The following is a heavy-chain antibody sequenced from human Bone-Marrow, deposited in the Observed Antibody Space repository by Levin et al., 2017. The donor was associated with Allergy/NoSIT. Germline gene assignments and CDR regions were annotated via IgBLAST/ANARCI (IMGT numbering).Heavy chain of an antibody. CDR2: IRSQTNTYAT. Sequence: AGGSLRLSCAVSGFTFSDSAVHWVRQTSGKGLEWVGLIRSQTNTYATAYAASVKGRFTVSRDDSKNTAYLQMNSLKTEDTAVYYCTRRSTRTAAGMDVWGQGTTVTVSS. CDR1: GFTFSDSA. V-gene: IGHV3-73*01. D-gene: IGHD2-2*01. CDR3: TRRSTRTAAGMDV. J-gene: IGHJ6*02.